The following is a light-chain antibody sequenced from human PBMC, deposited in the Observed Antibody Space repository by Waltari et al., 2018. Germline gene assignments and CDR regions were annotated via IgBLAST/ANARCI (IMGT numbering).Light chain of an antibody. V-gene: IGKV3-15*01. CDR1: QSVNYY. CDR3: HQYNDGPPFN. Sequence: EVVLTQSPATLSVSPGERATLSCRARQSVNYYLAWYQQKDGQAPRLLLYGASTRATGIPARFSGSGSGTEFTLSISSLQSEDCAVYYCHQYNDGPPFNFGQGTKLEIK. J-gene: IGKJ2*01. CDR2: GAS.